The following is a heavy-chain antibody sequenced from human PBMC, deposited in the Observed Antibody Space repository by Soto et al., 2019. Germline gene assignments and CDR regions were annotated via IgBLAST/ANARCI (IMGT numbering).Heavy chain of an antibody. Sequence: PSETQSLTYTVAGGSSSSYDGSWIRQTTGKGLEWIGYIYYSGSTNYNPSLKSRVTISVDTSKNQFSLKLSSVTAADTAVYYCARGLYSGYDYVYYYYYGMDVWGQGTTVTVSS. V-gene: IGHV4-59*01. CDR3: ARGLYSGYDYVYYYYYGMDV. J-gene: IGHJ6*02. CDR1: GGSSSSYD. D-gene: IGHD5-12*01. CDR2: IYYSGST.